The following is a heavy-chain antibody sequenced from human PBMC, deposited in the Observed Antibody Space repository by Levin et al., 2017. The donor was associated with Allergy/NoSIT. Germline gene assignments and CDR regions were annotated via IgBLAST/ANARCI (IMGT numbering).Heavy chain of an antibody. CDR1: GFTVSSNY. J-gene: IGHJ4*02. V-gene: IGHV3-53*01. CDR3: ARDKSSGWSPGYFDY. D-gene: IGHD6-19*01. CDR2: IYSGGST. Sequence: PGGSLRLSCAASGFTVSSNYMSWVRQAPGKGLEWVSVIYSGGSTYYADSVKGRFTISRDNSKNTLYLQMNSLRAEDTAVYYCARDKSSGWSPGYFDYWGQGTLVTVSS.